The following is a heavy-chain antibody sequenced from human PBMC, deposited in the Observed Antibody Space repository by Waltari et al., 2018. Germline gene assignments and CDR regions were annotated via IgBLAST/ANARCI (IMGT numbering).Heavy chain of an antibody. V-gene: IGHV4-59*01. CDR3: ARLIAADYYYMDV. Sequence: QVQLQASGPGLVKPSETLSLTCTVSGGSISSYYWSWIRQSPGKGLEWIGYIYYSGSTNYNPSLKSRVTISVDTSKNQFSLKLSSVTAADTAVYYCARLIAADYYYMDVWGKGTTVTVSS. CDR2: IYYSGST. J-gene: IGHJ6*03. CDR1: GGSISSYY. D-gene: IGHD6-13*01.